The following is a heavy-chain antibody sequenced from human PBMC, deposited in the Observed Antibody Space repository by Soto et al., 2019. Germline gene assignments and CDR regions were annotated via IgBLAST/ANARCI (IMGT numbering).Heavy chain of an antibody. D-gene: IGHD3-10*01. Sequence: GGSLRLSCAASGFTFSSYAMHWVRQAPGKGLEYVSAISSNGGSTYYANSVKGRFTISRDNSKNTLYLQMGSLRAEDMAVYYCARLWFETDYWGQGTLVTVSS. CDR3: ARLWFETDY. V-gene: IGHV3-64*01. J-gene: IGHJ4*02. CDR1: GFTFSSYA. CDR2: ISSNGGST.